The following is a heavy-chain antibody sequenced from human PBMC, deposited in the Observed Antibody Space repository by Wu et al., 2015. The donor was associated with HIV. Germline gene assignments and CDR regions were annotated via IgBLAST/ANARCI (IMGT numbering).Heavy chain of an antibody. CDR2: IIPIFGTA. V-gene: IGHV1-69*01. CDR1: GGTFSSYA. D-gene: IGHD3-9*01. CDR3: ARSGPAGGYFDWVRLPASHGMDV. Sequence: QVQLVQSGAEVKKPGSSVKVSCKASGGTFSSYAISWVRQAPGQGLEWMGGIIPIFGTANYAQKFQGRVTITTDESTSTAYMELSSLRSEDTAVYYCARSGPAGGYFDWVRLPASHGMDVWGQGTTVTVSS. J-gene: IGHJ6*02.